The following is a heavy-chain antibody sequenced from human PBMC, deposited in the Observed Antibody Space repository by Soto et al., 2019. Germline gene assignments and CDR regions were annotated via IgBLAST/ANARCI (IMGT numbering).Heavy chain of an antibody. V-gene: IGHV2-5*02. CDR3: ASGGDTTYSFDY. Sequence: QITLKESGPTLVKPTETLTLTCTFSGFSLITRGVGMGWLRQPPGTALEWLALIYWDDNKRYSPSLKSRLTITKDTSKNQVVLTMTNMDPVDTATYLCASGGDTTYSFDYWGQGNLVTVPS. D-gene: IGHD1-26*01. J-gene: IGHJ4*02. CDR1: GFSLITRGVG. CDR2: IYWDDNK.